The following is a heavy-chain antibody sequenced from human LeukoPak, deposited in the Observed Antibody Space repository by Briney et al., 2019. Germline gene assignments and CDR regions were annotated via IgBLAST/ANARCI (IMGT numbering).Heavy chain of an antibody. V-gene: IGHV4-34*01. CDR1: GGSFSGYY. CDR2: INHSGST. Sequence: KPSETLSLTCAVYGGSFSGYYWSWIRQPPGKGLRWIGEINHSGSTNYNPSLNSRVTISVDTSKNQFSLKLSSVTAADTAVYYCARAQDWYSSREEGDYWGQGTLVTVSS. D-gene: IGHD6-13*01. CDR3: ARAQDWYSSREEGDY. J-gene: IGHJ4*02.